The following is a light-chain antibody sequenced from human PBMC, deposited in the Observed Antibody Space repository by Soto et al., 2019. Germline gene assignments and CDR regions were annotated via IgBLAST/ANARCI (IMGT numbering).Light chain of an antibody. CDR1: QSINSW. CDR2: KAS. CDR3: QQYNSYSSEA. V-gene: IGKV1-5*03. Sequence: DIQMTQSPSTLSASVGDRVTITCRASQSINSWLAWYQQKPGKAPKLLIYKASSLESGVPSRFSGSGSGTEFTLTISSLQPDDFATYYCQQYNSYSSEAFGQGTKVEIK. J-gene: IGKJ1*01.